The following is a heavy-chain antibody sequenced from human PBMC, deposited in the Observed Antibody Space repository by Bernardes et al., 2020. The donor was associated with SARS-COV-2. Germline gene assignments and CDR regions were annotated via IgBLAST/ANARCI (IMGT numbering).Heavy chain of an antibody. D-gene: IGHD5-12*01. V-gene: IGHV6-1*01. CDR2: TYYRSKWYN. Sequence: QPLSLTCAISGDSVSTNSAAWNWVRQSPSRGLEWLGRTYYRSKWYNDYAVSVKSRITINPDTSKNQFSLQLTSVTPEDTAVYYCARDGFGGYDTAFDYWGQGTLVIVSS. CDR3: ARDGFGGYDTAFDY. J-gene: IGHJ4*02. CDR1: GDSVSTNSAA.